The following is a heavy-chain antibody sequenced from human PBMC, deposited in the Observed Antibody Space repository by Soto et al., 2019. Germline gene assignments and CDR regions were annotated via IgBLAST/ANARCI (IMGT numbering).Heavy chain of an antibody. CDR2: TYHSGTT. CDR3: AREVNSSPARGPNWFDP. D-gene: IGHD6-13*01. CDR1: GFTVSSNY. J-gene: IGHJ5*02. V-gene: IGHV4-4*02. Sequence: GSLRLSCAASGFTVSSNYMSWVRQAPGKGLEWIGETYHSGTTNYNPSLKTRVTISIDKSKNQFSLKMNSVTAADTAVYYCAREVNSSPARGPNWFDPWGQGTLVTVSS.